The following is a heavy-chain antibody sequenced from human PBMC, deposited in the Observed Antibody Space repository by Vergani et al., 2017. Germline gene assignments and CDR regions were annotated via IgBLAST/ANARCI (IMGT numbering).Heavy chain of an antibody. J-gene: IGHJ5*02. CDR3: ARDYGDYVGWFDP. CDR2: INGGNGNT. D-gene: IGHD4-17*01. V-gene: IGHV1-3*01. Sequence: QVQLVQSGAEVKKPGASVKVSCKASGYTFTSHAMHWVRQAPGQRLEWMGWINGGNGNTKYSQKFQGRVTITRDTSASTAYMEVSSLRSEDTAVYYCARDYGDYVGWFDPWGQGTLVTVSS. CDR1: GYTFTSHA.